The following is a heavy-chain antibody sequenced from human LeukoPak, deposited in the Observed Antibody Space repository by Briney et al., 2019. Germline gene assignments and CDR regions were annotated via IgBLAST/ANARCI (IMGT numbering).Heavy chain of an antibody. J-gene: IGHJ4*02. CDR1: GFTFSDYY. Sequence: SGGSLRLSCAASGFTFSDYYMSWIRQAPGKGLEWVSYISGTGSYTNYADSVKGRFTVSRDNAKNSLYLQMKSLRAEDTAIYYCARVRVGATCFDFWGQGTLVIVSS. D-gene: IGHD1-26*01. CDR2: ISGTGSYT. V-gene: IGHV3-11*05. CDR3: ARVRVGATCFDF.